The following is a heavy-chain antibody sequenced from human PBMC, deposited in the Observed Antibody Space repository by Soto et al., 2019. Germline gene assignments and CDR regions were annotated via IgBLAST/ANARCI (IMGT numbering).Heavy chain of an antibody. J-gene: IGHJ5*02. CDR1: GDSISSYY. Sequence: SETLSLTCSVSGDSISSYYWAWIRQPPGKGLEWIGYIYYSGSTNYNPSFKSRVTISVDTPKNQFSLKLTSVTAADTAVYYCARGVATIAPWGQGTLVTVSS. CDR2: IYYSGST. D-gene: IGHD5-12*01. V-gene: IGHV4-59*12. CDR3: ARGVATIAP.